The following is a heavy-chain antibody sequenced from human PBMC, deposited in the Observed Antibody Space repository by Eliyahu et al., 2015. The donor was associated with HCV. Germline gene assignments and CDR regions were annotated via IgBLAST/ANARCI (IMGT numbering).Heavy chain of an antibody. V-gene: IGHV1-18*01. J-gene: IGHJ4*02. Sequence: QVQLVQSGAEVKKPGASVKVSCKTSGYTFAYYGIGWVRXAPGQGLEWMGWXSAXXXNTNYAQKLQDRVTMTTDTSTSTAYMELRSLNSDDTAVYYCARLPSMIVVNYYFDYWGQGTLVTVSS. CDR2: XSAXXXNT. CDR3: ARLPSMIVVNYYFDY. D-gene: IGHD3-22*01. CDR1: GYTFAYYG.